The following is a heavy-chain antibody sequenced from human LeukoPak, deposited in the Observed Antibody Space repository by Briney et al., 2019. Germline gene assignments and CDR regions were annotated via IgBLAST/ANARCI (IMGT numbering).Heavy chain of an antibody. V-gene: IGHV4-59*01. CDR3: ARVSVVRGYFQY. CDR2: IYYSGST. D-gene: IGHD3-10*01. CDR1: GGTISSYY. J-gene: IGHJ4*02. Sequence: PSETLSLTCTVSGGTISSYYWSWVRQPPGKGLEWMGYIYYSGSTNYNPSLKSRVTISVDTSKNQYSLKRSSVTAADTAVYYCARVSVVRGYFQYWGQGTLVTVSS.